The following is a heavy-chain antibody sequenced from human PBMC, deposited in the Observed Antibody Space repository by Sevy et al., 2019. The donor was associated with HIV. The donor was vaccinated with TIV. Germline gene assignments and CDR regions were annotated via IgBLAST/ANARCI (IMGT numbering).Heavy chain of an antibody. CDR1: GFTFSSYW. Sequence: GESLKISCAASGFTFSSYWMHWVRQAPGKGLVWVSRINSDGSSTSYADSVKGRFTISRDNAKNTLYLQMNSLRAEDTAVYYCARGGTYDFWSGYYNPKGVYYYYGMDVWGQGTTVTVSS. CDR2: INSDGSST. V-gene: IGHV3-74*01. CDR3: ARGGTYDFWSGYYNPKGVYYYYGMDV. D-gene: IGHD3-3*01. J-gene: IGHJ6*02.